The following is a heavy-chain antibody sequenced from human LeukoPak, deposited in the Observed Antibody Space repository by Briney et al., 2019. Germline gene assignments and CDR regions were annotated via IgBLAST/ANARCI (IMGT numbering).Heavy chain of an antibody. D-gene: IGHD2-21*02. CDR2: NIPIFGTA. CDR3: ARARCGGDCYLDY. CDR1: GGTFSSYA. J-gene: IGHJ4*02. V-gene: IGHV1-69*13. Sequence: SVKVSCKASGGTFSSYAISWVRQAPGQGLEWMGGNIPIFGTAIYAQKFQGRVTITADESTSTAYMELSSLRSEDTAVYYCARARCGGDCYLDYWGQGTLVTVSS.